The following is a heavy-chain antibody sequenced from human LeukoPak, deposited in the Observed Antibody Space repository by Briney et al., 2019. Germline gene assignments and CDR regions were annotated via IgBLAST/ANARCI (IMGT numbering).Heavy chain of an antibody. J-gene: IGHJ4*02. CDR3: ASLSFGVVTNFDY. V-gene: IGHV4-34*01. CDR2: INHSGST. CDR1: GGSFSGYY. Sequence: PSETLSLTCAVYGGSFSGYYWSRIRQPPGKGLEWIGEINHSGSTNYNPSLKSRVTISVDTSKNQFSLKLSSVTAADTAVYYCASLSFGVVTNFDYWGQGTLVTVSS. D-gene: IGHD3-3*01.